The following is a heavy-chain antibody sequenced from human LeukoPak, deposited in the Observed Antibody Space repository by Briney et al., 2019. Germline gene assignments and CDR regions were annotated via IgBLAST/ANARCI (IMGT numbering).Heavy chain of an antibody. Sequence: ASVKVTCKASGYTFTSYTINWVRQAPGQGLEWMGWISAYNGNTKYAQKLQGRVTMTTDTSTSTAYMELRSLRSDDTAVYYCARGLGGSGSHFLTFDHWGQGTLVTVSS. V-gene: IGHV1-18*01. CDR2: ISAYNGNT. D-gene: IGHD1-26*01. J-gene: IGHJ4*02. CDR1: GYTFTSYT. CDR3: ARGLGGSGSHFLTFDH.